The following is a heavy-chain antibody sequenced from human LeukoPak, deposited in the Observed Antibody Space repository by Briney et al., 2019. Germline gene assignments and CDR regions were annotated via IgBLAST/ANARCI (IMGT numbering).Heavy chain of an antibody. CDR3: ARVGDYGDYENDAFDI. CDR1: GYTFTSYG. CDR2: ISAYNGNT. Sequence: GASVKVSCKASGYTFTSYGISWVRQAPGQGLEWMGWISAYNGNTNHAQKLQGRVTMTTDTSTSTAYMELRSLRSDDTAVYYCARVGDYGDYENDAFDIWGQGTMVTVSS. J-gene: IGHJ3*02. D-gene: IGHD4-17*01. V-gene: IGHV1-18*01.